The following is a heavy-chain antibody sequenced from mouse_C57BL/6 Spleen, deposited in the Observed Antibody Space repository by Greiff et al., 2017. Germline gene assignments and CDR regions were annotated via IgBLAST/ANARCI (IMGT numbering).Heavy chain of an antibody. V-gene: IGHV1-55*01. D-gene: IGHD2-5*01. CDR1: GYTFTSYW. CDR2: IYPGSGST. J-gene: IGHJ4*01. CDR3: AKGAYYSNYAYAMDY. Sequence: QVQLQQSGAELVKPGASVKMSCKASGYTFTSYWITWVKQRPGQGLEWIGDIYPGSGSTNYNEKFKSKATLTVDTSSSTAYMQLSSLTSEDSAVYYCAKGAYYSNYAYAMDYWGQGTSVTVSS.